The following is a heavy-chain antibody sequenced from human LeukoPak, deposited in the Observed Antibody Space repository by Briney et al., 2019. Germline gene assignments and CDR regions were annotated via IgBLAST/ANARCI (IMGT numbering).Heavy chain of an antibody. V-gene: IGHV1-24*01. J-gene: IGHJ3*02. CDR1: GYTLSDLA. CDR2: LDPEDGEA. D-gene: IGHD4-17*01. CDR3: ATRNFGDYGAFDI. Sequence: ASVKVSCEVSGYTLSDLAMHWVRQAPGNGLEWMGGLDPEDGEAIYAQPLQGRVTMTEDTSSDTAYMVLSSLRSEDTAVYYCATRNFGDYGAFDIWGQGTMVTVSS.